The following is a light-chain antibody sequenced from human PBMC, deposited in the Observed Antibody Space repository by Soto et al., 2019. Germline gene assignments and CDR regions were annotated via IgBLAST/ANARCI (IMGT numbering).Light chain of an antibody. Sequence: DIQMTQSTSSVSASVGDRVTIASRTSQGISSWLAWYQKKPGKAPNLLIYAASSLQSGVPSRFSGSESGTDFTLTISSLQPEDCAIYFCQQANSFPITFGQGTRLEIK. CDR2: AAS. J-gene: IGKJ5*01. CDR1: QGISSW. V-gene: IGKV1-12*01. CDR3: QQANSFPIT.